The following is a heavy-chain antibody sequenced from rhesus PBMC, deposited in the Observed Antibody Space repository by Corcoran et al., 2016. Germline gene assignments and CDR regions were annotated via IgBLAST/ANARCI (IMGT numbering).Heavy chain of an antibody. Sequence: QVQLVQSGAEVKKPGASVKVSCKASGFTFGSYAISWVRQAPGQGLEWMGVIIPLVGITNYAKKCQGRVTITADTSTSTAYMELSSLRSEDTAVYYCARVGYSGSWNAFSFDYWGQGVLVTVSS. J-gene: IGHJ4*01. V-gene: IGHV1-198*02. CDR2: IIPLVGIT. D-gene: IGHD6-25*01. CDR1: GFTFGSYA. CDR3: ARVGYSGSWNAFSFDY.